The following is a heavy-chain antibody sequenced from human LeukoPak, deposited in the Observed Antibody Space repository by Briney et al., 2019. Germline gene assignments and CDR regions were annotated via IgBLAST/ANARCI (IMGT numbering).Heavy chain of an antibody. J-gene: IGHJ6*02. CDR1: GGTFSSYA. V-gene: IGHV1-69*04. CDR2: IIPILGIA. D-gene: IGHD3-3*01. CDR3: ARDGVDYYYYGMDV. Sequence: SVKVSCKASGGTFSSYAISWVRQAPGQGLEWMGRIIPILGIANYAQKFQGRVTITADKSTSTAYMELSSLRSEDTAVYYCARDGVDYYYYGMDVWGQGTTVTVSS.